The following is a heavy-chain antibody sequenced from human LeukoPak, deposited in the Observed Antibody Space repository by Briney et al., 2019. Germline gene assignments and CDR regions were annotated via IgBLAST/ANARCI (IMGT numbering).Heavy chain of an antibody. V-gene: IGHV4-59*01. CDR3: ARELGYCSSTSCSKGPDYYYYYMDA. D-gene: IGHD2-2*01. J-gene: IGHJ6*03. CDR2: IYYSGST. CDR1: GGSISSYY. Sequence: SETLSLTCTVSGGSISSYYWSWIRQPPGKGLEWIGYIYYSGSTNYNPSLKSRVTISVDTSKNQFSLKLSSVTAADTAVYYCARELGYCSSTSCSKGPDYYYYYMDAWGKGTTVTVSS.